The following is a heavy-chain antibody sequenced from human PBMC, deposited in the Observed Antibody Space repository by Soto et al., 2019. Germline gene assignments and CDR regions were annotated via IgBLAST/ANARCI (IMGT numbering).Heavy chain of an antibody. V-gene: IGHV4-30-2*01. D-gene: IGHD1-26*01. Sequence: SETLSLTCAVSGGSISSGGYSWSWIRQPPGKGLEWIGYIYHSGSTYYNPSLKSRVTISVDRSKNQFSLKLSSVTAADTAVYYCASLPQRGATTRYYFDYWGQGTLVTVSS. CDR2: IYHSGST. CDR1: GGSISSGGYS. J-gene: IGHJ4*02. CDR3: ASLPQRGATTRYYFDY.